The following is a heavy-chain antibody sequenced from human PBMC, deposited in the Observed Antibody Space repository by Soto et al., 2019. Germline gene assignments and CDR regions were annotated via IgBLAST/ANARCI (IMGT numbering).Heavy chain of an antibody. J-gene: IGHJ6*03. V-gene: IGHV4-59*11. CDR3: ARRGNYYYYYYMDV. D-gene: IGHD3-10*01. Sequence: SVPLRLRCSVVCGTIVNHGWSRISQHPGKGLEWIGYIYYSGSTNYNPSLQSRVTISVDTSKNQFSLKLSSVTAADTAVYYCARRGNYYYYYYMDVWGKGTTVIVSS. CDR2: IYYSGST. CDR1: CGTIVNHG.